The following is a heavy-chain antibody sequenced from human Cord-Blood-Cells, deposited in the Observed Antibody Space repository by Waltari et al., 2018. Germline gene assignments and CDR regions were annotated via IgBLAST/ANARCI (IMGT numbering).Heavy chain of an antibody. V-gene: IGHV4-39*01. J-gene: IGHJ4*02. CDR2: IYYSGST. D-gene: IGHD6-13*01. Sequence: QLQLQESGPGLVQPSDTLFLTCTAVGASPGRTIYYWGWVRQPPGKGLEWIGGIYYSGSTYYNPSLKSRVTISVDTSKNQFSLKLSSVTAADTAVYYCARRRRSYYFDYWGQGTLVTVSS. CDR1: GASPGRTIYY. CDR3: ARRRRSYYFDY.